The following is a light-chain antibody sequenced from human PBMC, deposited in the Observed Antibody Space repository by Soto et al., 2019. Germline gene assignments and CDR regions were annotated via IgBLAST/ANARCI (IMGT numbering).Light chain of an antibody. J-gene: IGKJ4*01. CDR1: QDISNY. V-gene: IGKV1-33*01. CDR3: QQYDDLPLT. CDR2: DSS. Sequence: DIQMTQSPSSLFASVGDRVTLTCQASQDISNYLNWYQQKPGQAPKLLIYDSSALETGVPSRFSGSGSATDFTLTISSLQPEDFATYYCQQYDDLPLTFGGGTKVE.